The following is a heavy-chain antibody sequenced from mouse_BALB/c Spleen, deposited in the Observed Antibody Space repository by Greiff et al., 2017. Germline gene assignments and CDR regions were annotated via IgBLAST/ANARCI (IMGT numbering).Heavy chain of an antibody. CDR2: ISSGGGST. CDR1: GFAFSSYD. J-gene: IGHJ3*01. CDR3: ARHVYYYGSSFWFAY. D-gene: IGHD1-1*01. Sequence: EVQRVESGGGLVKPGGSLKLSCAASGFAFSSYDMSWVRQTPEKRLEWVAYISSGGGSTYYPDTVKGRFTISRDNAKNTLYLQMSSLKSEDTAMYYCARHVYYYGSSFWFAYWGQGTLVTVSA. V-gene: IGHV5-12-1*01.